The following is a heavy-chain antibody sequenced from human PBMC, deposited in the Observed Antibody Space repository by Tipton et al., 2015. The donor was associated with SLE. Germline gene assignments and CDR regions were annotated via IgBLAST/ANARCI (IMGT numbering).Heavy chain of an antibody. Sequence: TLSLTCTVSGGSISSRSHYWAWIRQPPKKGLEWIGTISYSGKTYYTPSLQSRATISVDTSKNHLTLKLGSVTAADTAMYYCARHGILADRGYLDLWGRGTLVSVSS. V-gene: IGHV4-39*06. CDR1: GGSISSRSHY. CDR2: ISYSGKT. CDR3: ARHGILADRGYLDL. J-gene: IGHJ2*01. D-gene: IGHD3-3*01.